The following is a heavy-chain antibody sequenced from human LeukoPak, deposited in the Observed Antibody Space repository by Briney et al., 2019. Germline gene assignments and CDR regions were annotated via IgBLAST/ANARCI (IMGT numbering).Heavy chain of an antibody. V-gene: IGHV3-21*01. CDR3: ARVGGHCTSTSCPPPDY. CDR2: ISTSSNYI. CDR1: GSTFNNYN. J-gene: IGHJ4*02. Sequence: PGGSLRLSCAASGSTFNNYNMNWVRQAPGKGLEWVSSISTSSNYIYYADSVKGRFTISRDNAKSSVFLQMNSLRAEDTAVYYCARVGGHCTSTSCPPPDYWGQGTLVTVSS. D-gene: IGHD2-2*01.